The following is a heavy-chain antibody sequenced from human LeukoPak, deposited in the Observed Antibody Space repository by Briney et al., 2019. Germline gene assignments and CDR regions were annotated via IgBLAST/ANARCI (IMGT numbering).Heavy chain of an antibody. V-gene: IGHV4-39*07. J-gene: IGHJ4*02. D-gene: IGHD4-23*01. CDR3: ARFSTVVTPRGFDY. CDR1: GGSISSSSYY. Sequence: SETLSLTCTVSGGSISSSSYYWGWIRQPPGKGLEWIGSIYYSGSTYYNPSLKSRVTISVDTSKNQFSLKLSSVTAADTAVYYCARFSTVVTPRGFDYWGQGTLVTVSS. CDR2: IYYSGST.